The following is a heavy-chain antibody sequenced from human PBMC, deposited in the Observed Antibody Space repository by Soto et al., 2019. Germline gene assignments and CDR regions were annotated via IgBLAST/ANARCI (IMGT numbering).Heavy chain of an antibody. Sequence: QVQLVQSGAEVKKPGSSVKVSCKASGDTFSSYAISWVRQSPGQGLEWMGGIIPISGTANYAQKFQGRVTITTDESTSTAYMELSSLRSEDTAVYYCARYGSGYRSRASPMYVWGQGTTVTVSS. D-gene: IGHD3-22*01. CDR1: GDTFSSYA. CDR2: IIPISGTA. J-gene: IGHJ6*02. CDR3: ARYGSGYRSRASPMYV. V-gene: IGHV1-69*01.